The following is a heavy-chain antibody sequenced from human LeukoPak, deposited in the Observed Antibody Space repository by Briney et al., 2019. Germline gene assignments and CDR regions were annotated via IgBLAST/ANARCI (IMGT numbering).Heavy chain of an antibody. CDR3: ARDPSSSYYLDY. J-gene: IGHJ4*02. CDR1: GYTFTGYY. CDR2: INPNSGGT. Sequence: ASVKVSCKASGYTFTGYYMHWVRQAPGQGLEWMGWINPNSGGTNCAQKFQGRVTMTRDTSIRIAYMELRRLRSDDTAVYYCARDPSSSYYLDYWGQGTLVTVSS. V-gene: IGHV1-2*02. D-gene: IGHD6-6*01.